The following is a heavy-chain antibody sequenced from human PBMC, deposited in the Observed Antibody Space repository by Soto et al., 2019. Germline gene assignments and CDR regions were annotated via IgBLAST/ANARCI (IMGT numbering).Heavy chain of an antibody. CDR2: IIPIFGTA. CDR1: GGTFSSYA. CDR3: ARVGYYDILTGHFDY. Sequence: QVQLVQSGAEVKKPGSSVKVSCKASGGTFSSYAISWVRQAPGQGLAWMGGIIPIFGTANYAQKFQGRVTITTDESTSTAYMELSSLRSEDTAVYYCARVGYYDILTGHFDYCGQGTLVTVSS. D-gene: IGHD3-9*01. J-gene: IGHJ4*02. V-gene: IGHV1-69*05.